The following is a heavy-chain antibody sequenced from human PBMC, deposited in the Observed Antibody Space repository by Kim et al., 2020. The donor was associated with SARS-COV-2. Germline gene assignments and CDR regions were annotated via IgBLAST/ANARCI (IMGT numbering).Heavy chain of an antibody. CDR3: ARGSALGI. J-gene: IGHJ3*02. Sequence: GRSTNYADSVKCRFTISRDNAKNTLYLHMNSLRAEDTAVYYCARGSALGIWGQGTMVTVSS. CDR2: GRST. V-gene: IGHV3-74*01.